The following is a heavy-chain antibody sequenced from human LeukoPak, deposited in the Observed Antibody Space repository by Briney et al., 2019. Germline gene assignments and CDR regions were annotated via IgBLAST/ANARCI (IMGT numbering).Heavy chain of an antibody. J-gene: IGHJ6*03. CDR2: IIPIFGTA. Sequence: SVKVSCKASGGTFSSYAISWVRQAPGQGLEWMGGIIPIFGTANYAQKFQGRVTITTDESTSTAYMELSSLRSEDTAVYYCARASDFWSASYYYMDVWGKGTTVTVSS. CDR1: GGTFSSYA. D-gene: IGHD3-3*01. V-gene: IGHV1-69*05. CDR3: ARASDFWSASYYYMDV.